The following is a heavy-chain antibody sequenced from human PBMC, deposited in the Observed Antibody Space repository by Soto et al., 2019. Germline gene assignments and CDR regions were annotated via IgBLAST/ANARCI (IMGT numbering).Heavy chain of an antibody. CDR3: ARGLTTLPVFAFDV. CDR2: VYWNDDK. J-gene: IGHJ3*01. CDR1: GISLSTSGVG. D-gene: IGHD1-1*01. V-gene: IGHV2-5*01. Sequence: PTLVNPTQTLTLTCTLSGISLSTSGVGLGWICQTPGKALEWLALVYWNDDKHYSPSLKSRLTITKDTSKNQAILTMTNMDPVDTATYYCARGLTTLPVFAFDVWGQGTVVTVS.